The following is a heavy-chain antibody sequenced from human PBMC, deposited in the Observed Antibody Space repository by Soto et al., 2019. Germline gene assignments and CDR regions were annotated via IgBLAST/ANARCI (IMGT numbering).Heavy chain of an antibody. CDR1: GYTFTSYG. Sequence: ASVKVSCKASGYTFTSYGISWVRQAPGQGLEWMGWISAYNGNTNYAQKLQGRVTMTTDTSTSTAYMELRSLRSDDTAVYYCARDGAGDYVWGSYQVPYYYGMDVWGQGTTVTVSS. CDR3: ARDGAGDYVWGSYQVPYYYGMDV. J-gene: IGHJ6*02. D-gene: IGHD3-16*02. V-gene: IGHV1-18*04. CDR2: ISAYNGNT.